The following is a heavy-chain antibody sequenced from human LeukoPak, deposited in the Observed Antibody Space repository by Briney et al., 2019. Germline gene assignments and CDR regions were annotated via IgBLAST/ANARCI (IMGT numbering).Heavy chain of an antibody. CDR1: GGTFNNYA. D-gene: IGHD3-10*01. J-gene: IGHJ4*02. CDR3: ARDGSWGLDY. V-gene: IGHV1-69*04. Sequence: ASAKVSCKAPGGTFNNYAISWVRQAPGQGLEWMGRINPIVGIVNYAQKFQGRVTITADMPTSTAYMELSSLASEDTAVYYCARDGSWGLDYWGQGPLVTVS. CDR2: INPIVGIV.